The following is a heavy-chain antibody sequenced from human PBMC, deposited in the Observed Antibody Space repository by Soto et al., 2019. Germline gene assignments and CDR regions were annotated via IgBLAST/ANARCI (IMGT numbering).Heavy chain of an antibody. J-gene: IGHJ5*02. CDR2: INHSGST. D-gene: IGHD3-10*01. CDR3: ARGPLYYGSGSYFWFDP. CDR1: GGSFSGYY. V-gene: IGHV4-34*01. Sequence: QVQLQQWGAGLLKPSETLSLTCAVYGGSFSGYYWSWIRQPPGKGLEWIGEINHSGSTNYNPSLKSRVTISVDTSKNQFSLKLSSVTAADTAVYYCARGPLYYGSGSYFWFDPWGQGTLVTVSS.